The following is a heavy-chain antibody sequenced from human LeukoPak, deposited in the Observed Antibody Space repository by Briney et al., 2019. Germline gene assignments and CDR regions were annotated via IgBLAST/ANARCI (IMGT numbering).Heavy chain of an antibody. J-gene: IGHJ4*02. CDR1: GYSISSGYY. CDR2: IYHSGST. CDR3: ARTAANTYYYFDY. D-gene: IGHD2-2*01. Sequence: PSETLSLTCAVSGYSISSGYYWGWIRQPPGKGLEWIGSIYHSGSTYYNPSLKSRVTISVDRSKNQFSLKLSSVTAADTAVYYCARTAANTYYYFDYWGQGTLVTVSS. V-gene: IGHV4-38-2*01.